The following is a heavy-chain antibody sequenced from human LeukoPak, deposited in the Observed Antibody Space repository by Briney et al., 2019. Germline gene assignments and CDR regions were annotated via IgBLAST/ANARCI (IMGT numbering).Heavy chain of an antibody. CDR3: ARGGLFKYFFDY. D-gene: IGHD2-15*01. CDR1: GFTFSSHW. CDR2: INTDESKI. V-gene: IGHV3-74*01. Sequence: GGSLRLSCAASGFTFSSHWMHWVRHTPGKGLVWVSRINTDESKINHADSVKGRFTISRDNAKNMLYLQMNSLRAEDTAGYYCARGGLFKYFFDYWGQGTLVTVSS. J-gene: IGHJ4*02.